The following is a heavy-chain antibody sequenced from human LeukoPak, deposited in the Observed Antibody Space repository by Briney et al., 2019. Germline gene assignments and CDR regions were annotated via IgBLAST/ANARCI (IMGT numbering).Heavy chain of an antibody. CDR1: GGSISSYY. CDR2: IYTSGST. CDR3: ARVGSSSSWYGAAFDY. Sequence: SETLSLTCTVSGGSISSYYWSWIRQPAGKGLEWIGRIYTSGSTNYNPSLKSRVTMSVDTSKNQFSLKLSSVTAADTAVYYCARVGSSSSWYGAAFDYWGQGTLVTVSS. J-gene: IGHJ4*02. V-gene: IGHV4-4*07. D-gene: IGHD6-13*01.